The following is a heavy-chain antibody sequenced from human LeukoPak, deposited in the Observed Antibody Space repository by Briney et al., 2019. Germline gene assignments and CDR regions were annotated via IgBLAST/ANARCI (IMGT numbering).Heavy chain of an antibody. D-gene: IGHD1/OR15-1a*01. CDR3: ARSREHKYEVDY. CDR1: GLTVSSNY. J-gene: IGHJ4*02. V-gene: IGHV3-53*01. Sequence: GGSLRLSCAASGLTVSSNYMSWVRQAPGKGLEWVSVLYSGGSTCYADSVKGRFTISRDNSKNTLYLQMNSLRAEDTAVYYCARSREHKYEVDYWGQGTLVTVSS. CDR2: LYSGGST.